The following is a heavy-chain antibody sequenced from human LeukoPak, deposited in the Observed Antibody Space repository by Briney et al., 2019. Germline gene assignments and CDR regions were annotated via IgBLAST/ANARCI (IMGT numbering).Heavy chain of an antibody. J-gene: IGHJ5*02. D-gene: IGHD3-10*01. V-gene: IGHV1-2*06. CDR1: GYTFTGYY. Sequence: GASVKVSCKASGYTFTGYYMHWVRQAPGQGLEWMGRINPNSGGTNYAQKFQGRVTMTRDTSISTAYMELSKLRSDDTAVYYCARDVYGSNWFDPWGQGTLVTVSS. CDR2: INPNSGGT. CDR3: ARDVYGSNWFDP.